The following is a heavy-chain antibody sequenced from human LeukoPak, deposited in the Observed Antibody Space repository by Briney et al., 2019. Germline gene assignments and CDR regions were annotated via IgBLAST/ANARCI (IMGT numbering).Heavy chain of an antibody. CDR2: INHSGST. J-gene: IGHJ4*02. V-gene: IGHV4-34*01. Sequence: PSESLSLTCAVYGGSFSGYYWSWIRQPPGKGLEWSGEINHSGSTNYNPSLKSRVTISVDTSKNQFSLKLSSVTAADTAVYYCARGRGRLWYYYDSSGFPAFDYWGQGTLVTVSS. CDR1: GGSFSGYY. D-gene: IGHD3-22*01. CDR3: ARGRGRLWYYYDSSGFPAFDY.